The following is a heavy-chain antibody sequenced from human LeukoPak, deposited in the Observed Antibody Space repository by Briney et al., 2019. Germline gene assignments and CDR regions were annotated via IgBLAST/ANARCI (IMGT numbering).Heavy chain of an antibody. J-gene: IGHJ3*02. D-gene: IGHD6-13*01. CDR1: GFTFSSYA. CDR2: ISGSGGST. Sequence: PGGSLRLSCAASGFTFSSYAMSWVRQAPGKGLEWVSTISGSGGSTYYADSVKGRFTISRDNSKNTLYLQMNSLRAEDTAVYYCAKDFASSWYRTRAEDAFDIWGQGTMVTVSS. CDR3: AKDFASSWYRTRAEDAFDI. V-gene: IGHV3-23*01.